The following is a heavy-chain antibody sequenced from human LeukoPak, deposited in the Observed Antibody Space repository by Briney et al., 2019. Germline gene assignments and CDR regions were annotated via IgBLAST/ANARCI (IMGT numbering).Heavy chain of an antibody. J-gene: IGHJ4*02. V-gene: IGHV3-21*05. CDR1: GFTFSSYA. CDR3: ARGNLRGGYYFDY. D-gene: IGHD3-10*01. CDR2: ISSSSSYT. Sequence: GGSLRLSCAASGFTFSSYAMSWVRQAPGKGLEWVSYISSSSSYTNYADSVKGRFAISRDNSKNTLYLQMNTLRAEDTAVYYCARGNLRGGYYFDYWGQGTLVTVSS.